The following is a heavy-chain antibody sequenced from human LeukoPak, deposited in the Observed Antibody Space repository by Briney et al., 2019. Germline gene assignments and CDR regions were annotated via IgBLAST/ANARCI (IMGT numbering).Heavy chain of an antibody. Sequence: ASVKVSCKASGYTFTSYAMNWVRQAPGQGLEWMGWINTNTGNPTYAQGFTGRFVFSLDTSVSTAYLQISSLKAEDTAVYYCARVVYSSGWYPDWYFDLWGRGTLVTVSS. D-gene: IGHD6-19*01. J-gene: IGHJ2*01. V-gene: IGHV7-4-1*02. CDR2: INTNTGNP. CDR3: ARVVYSSGWYPDWYFDL. CDR1: GYTFTSYA.